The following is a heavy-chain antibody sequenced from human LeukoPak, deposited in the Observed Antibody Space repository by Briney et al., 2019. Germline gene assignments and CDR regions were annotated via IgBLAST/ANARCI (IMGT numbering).Heavy chain of an antibody. V-gene: IGHV3-30*03. CDR3: ARAPLLTGPLGWFDP. CDR1: GFTFSSYG. Sequence: GGSLRLSCAASGFTFSSYGMHWVRQAPGKGLEWVAVISYDGSNKYYADSVKGRFTISRDNSKNTLYLQMNSLRAEDTAVYYCARAPLLTGPLGWFDPWGQGTLVTVSS. D-gene: IGHD3-9*01. CDR2: ISYDGSNK. J-gene: IGHJ5*02.